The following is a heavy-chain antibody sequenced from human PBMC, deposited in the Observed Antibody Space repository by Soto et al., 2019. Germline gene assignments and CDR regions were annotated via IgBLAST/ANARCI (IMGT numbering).Heavy chain of an antibody. D-gene: IGHD2-2*01. V-gene: IGHV4-39*01. CDR2: IYYSGGT. Sequence: PSETLSLTCTVSGGSISSSSYYWGWIRQPPGKGLEWIGSIYYSGGTYYNPSLKSRVTISVDTSKNQFSLKLSSVTAADTAVYYCARGKVPAAIRASARKEYAFDIWGQGTMVTVSS. CDR1: GGSISSSSYY. J-gene: IGHJ3*02. CDR3: ARGKVPAAIRASARKEYAFDI.